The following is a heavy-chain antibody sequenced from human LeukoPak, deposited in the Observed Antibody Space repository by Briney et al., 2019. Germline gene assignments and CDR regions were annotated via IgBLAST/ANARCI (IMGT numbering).Heavy chain of an antibody. CDR3: ARGPIPYYFGY. V-gene: IGHV4-30-2*01. J-gene: IGHJ4*02. CDR1: GGSISSGGYS. Sequence: PSETLSLTCAVSGGSISSGGYSWSWIRQPPGKGLEWIGYIYHSGSTYYNPSLKSRVTISVDRSKNQFSLKLSSVTAADTAVYYCARGPIPYYFGYWGQETLVTVSS. CDR2: IYHSGST.